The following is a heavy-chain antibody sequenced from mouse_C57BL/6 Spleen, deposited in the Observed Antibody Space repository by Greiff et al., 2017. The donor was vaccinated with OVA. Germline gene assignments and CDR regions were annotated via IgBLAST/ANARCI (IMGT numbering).Heavy chain of an antibody. V-gene: IGHV1-26*01. J-gene: IGHJ1*03. CDR3: ARARYYYGSGDWYFDV. D-gene: IGHD1-1*01. CDR2: INPNNGGT. CDR1: GYTFTDYY. Sequence: EVQLQQSGPELVKPGASVKISCKASGYTFTDYYMNWVKQSHGKSLEWIGDINPNNGGTSYNQKFKGKATLTVDKSSSTAYMELRSLTSEDSAVYYCARARYYYGSGDWYFDVWGTGTTVTVSP.